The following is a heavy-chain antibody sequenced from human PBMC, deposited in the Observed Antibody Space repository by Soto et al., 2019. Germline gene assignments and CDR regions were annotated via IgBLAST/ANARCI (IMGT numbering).Heavy chain of an antibody. J-gene: IGHJ4*02. CDR3: AKEVEGGWYYFDY. V-gene: IGHV3-23*01. CDR1: GFTFSTYA. CDR2: ISDSDGST. Sequence: EVQLLESGGGLVQPGGSLTLSCAASGFTFSTYAMTWVRQAPGKGLEWGSTISDSDGSTYYADSVKGRFTISRDNSKNSVYLHMNRLRAEYTAVYYCAKEVEGGWYYFDYWGQRTLVTVST. D-gene: IGHD2-15*01.